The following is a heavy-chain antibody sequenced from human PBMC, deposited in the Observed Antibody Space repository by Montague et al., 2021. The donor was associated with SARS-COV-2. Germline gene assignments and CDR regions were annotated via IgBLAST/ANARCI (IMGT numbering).Heavy chain of an antibody. J-gene: IGHJ6*03. CDR1: GGSISSGAYY. V-gene: IGHV4-31*03. CDR3: ASTYGGNLGYYYYYMDV. Sequence: TLSLTCTVSGGSISSGAYYWSWIRQHPGKGLEWIGYLYYSGSTYYNPSLKSRVTISVDTSKNQFSLKLSSVTAADTAVYYCASTYGGNLGYYYYYMDVWGKGTTVTVSS. D-gene: IGHD4-23*01. CDR2: LYYSGST.